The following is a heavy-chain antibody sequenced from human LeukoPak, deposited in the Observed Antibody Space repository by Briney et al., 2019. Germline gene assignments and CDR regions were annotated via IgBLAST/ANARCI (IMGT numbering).Heavy chain of an antibody. D-gene: IGHD4-17*01. V-gene: IGHV1-2*02. CDR1: GYTFTGYY. CDR2: INLNSGGT. J-gene: IGHJ4*02. CDR3: ARDRRGAYGDYATSY. Sequence: GASVKVSCKASGYTFTGYYMHWVRQAPGQGLEWMGWINLNSGGTNYAQKFQGRVTMTRDTSISTAYMELSRLRSDDTAVYYCARDRRGAYGDYATSYWGQGTLVTVSS.